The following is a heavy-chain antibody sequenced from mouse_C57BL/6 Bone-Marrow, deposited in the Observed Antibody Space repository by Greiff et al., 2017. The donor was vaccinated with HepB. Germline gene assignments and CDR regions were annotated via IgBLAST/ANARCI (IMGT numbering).Heavy chain of an antibody. D-gene: IGHD1-1*01. CDR2: ILPGSGST. CDR1: GYTFTSYW. CDR3: ARRRLLPGAMDY. V-gene: IGHV1-9*01. J-gene: IGHJ4*01. Sequence: QVQLQQPGTELVKPGASVKLSCKASGYTFTSYWMHWVKQRPGHGLEWIGEILPGSGSTNYNEKFKGKATFTADTSSNTAYMQLSSLTTEDSAIYYCARRRLLPGAMDYWGQGTSVTVSS.